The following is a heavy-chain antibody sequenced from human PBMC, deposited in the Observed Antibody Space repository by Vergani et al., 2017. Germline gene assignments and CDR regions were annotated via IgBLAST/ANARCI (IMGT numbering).Heavy chain of an antibody. V-gene: IGHV1-58*02. J-gene: IGHJ6*02. CDR2: IVVGSGNT. Sequence: QMQLVQSGPEVKKPGTSVKVSCKASGFPFTSSAMQWVRQARGQRLEWIGWIVVGSGNTNYAQKFQERVTITRDMSTSTAYMELSRLRSDDTAVYYCARGGLGGIAAAVDYGMDVWGQGTTVTVS. CDR3: ARGGLGGIAAAVDYGMDV. CDR1: GFPFTSSA. D-gene: IGHD6-13*01.